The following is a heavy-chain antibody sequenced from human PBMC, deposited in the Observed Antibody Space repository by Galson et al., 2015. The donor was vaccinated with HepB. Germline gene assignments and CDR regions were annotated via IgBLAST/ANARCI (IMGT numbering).Heavy chain of an antibody. Sequence: LSLTCDVPGISISGSQYYWGWIRQSPKKGLEWIGSIYYGGRTYFSPSFQSRVAMSVDTSKNQLSLTLSSVTAADTAVYHCARPLVLNGRFTPGVGPFHIWGRGTLVTVSA. CDR2: IYYGGRT. V-gene: IGHV4-39*01. J-gene: IGHJ3*02. D-gene: IGHD2-8*01. CDR3: ARPLVLNGRFTPGVGPFHI. CDR1: GISISGSQYY.